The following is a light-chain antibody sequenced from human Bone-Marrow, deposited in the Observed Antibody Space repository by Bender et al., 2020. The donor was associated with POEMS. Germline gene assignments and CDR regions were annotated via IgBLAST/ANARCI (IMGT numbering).Light chain of an antibody. CDR3: GTWDDSLNGWV. Sequence: QSVLTQPPSASGTPGQRVTISCSGSGSNIGGYPVNWYQQLPGTAPRLLIYTNNERPSGVPDRFSGSKSGTSASLASSGVPADDEAVLVCGTWDDSLNGWVFGGGTKLTVL. CDR2: TNN. V-gene: IGLV1-44*01. CDR1: GSNIGGYP. J-gene: IGLJ3*02.